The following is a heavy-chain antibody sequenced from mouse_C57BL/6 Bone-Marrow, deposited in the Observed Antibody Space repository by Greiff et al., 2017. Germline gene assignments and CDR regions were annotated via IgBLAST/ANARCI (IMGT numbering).Heavy chain of an antibody. CDR1: GFTFSNYW. J-gene: IGHJ3*01. CDR3: TASPNWDVEFAY. D-gene: IGHD4-1*02. CDR2: IRLKSDNYAT. V-gene: IGHV6-3*01. Sequence: EVQVVESGGGLVQPGGSMKLSCVASGFTFSNYWMNWVRQSPEKGLEWVAQIRLKSDNYATHYAESVKGRFTISRDDSKSSVYLQMNNLRAEDTGIYYCTASPNWDVEFAYWGQGTLVTVSA.